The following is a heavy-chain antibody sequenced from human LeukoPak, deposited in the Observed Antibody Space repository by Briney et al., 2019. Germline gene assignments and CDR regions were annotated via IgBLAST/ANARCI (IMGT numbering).Heavy chain of an antibody. J-gene: IGHJ3*02. CDR2: IWYDGDNK. Sequence: GRSLRLSCAASGFTFSSYGMHWVRQAPGKGLEWVAVIWYDGDNKYYADSVKGRFTISRDNSKNTLYLQMNGLRAEDTAVYYCARAGSGSHPKELGAFDIWGQGTMVTVSS. CDR3: ARAGSGSHPKELGAFDI. CDR1: GFTFSSYG. V-gene: IGHV3-33*01. D-gene: IGHD1-26*01.